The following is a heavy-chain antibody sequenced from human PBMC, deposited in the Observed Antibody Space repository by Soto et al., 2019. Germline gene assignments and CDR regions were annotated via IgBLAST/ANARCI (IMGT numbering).Heavy chain of an antibody. Sequence: SETLSLTCTVSGGSISSYYWNWIRQPPGKGLEWIGDIYYSGSSTYNPSLKSRVTISVDMSRNQFSLRLSSVTAADTAVYYCAGLQINYYYLDVWGKGTTVTVSS. V-gene: IGHV4-59*01. J-gene: IGHJ6*03. CDR2: IYYSGSS. CDR1: GGSISSYY. D-gene: IGHD1-1*01. CDR3: AGLQINYYYLDV.